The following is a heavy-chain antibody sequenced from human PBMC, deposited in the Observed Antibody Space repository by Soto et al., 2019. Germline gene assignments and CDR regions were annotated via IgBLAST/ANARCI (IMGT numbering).Heavy chain of an antibody. D-gene: IGHD3-3*01. J-gene: IGHJ4*02. Sequence: VQLVESGGGVVQPGRSLRLSCAASGFTFSSYGMHWVRQAPGKGLEWVAVIWYDGSNKYYADSVKGRFTISRDNSKNTLYLQMNSLRAEDTAVYYCARDRDWSGYKKSDGLDYWGQGTLVTVSS. CDR3: ARDRDWSGYKKSDGLDY. CDR2: IWYDGSNK. CDR1: GFTFSSYG. V-gene: IGHV3-33*01.